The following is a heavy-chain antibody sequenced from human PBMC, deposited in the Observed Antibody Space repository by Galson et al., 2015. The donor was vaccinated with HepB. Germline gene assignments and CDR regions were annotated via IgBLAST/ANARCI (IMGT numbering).Heavy chain of an antibody. D-gene: IGHD6-19*01. CDR2: ISWNSGSI. CDR3: ATGGSSGDDY. Sequence: SLRLSCAASGFTFDDYAMHWVRQAPGKGLEWVSGISWNSGSIGYADSVKGRFTISRDNAKNSLYLQMNSLRAEDTALYYCATGGSSGDDYWGQGTLVTVSS. V-gene: IGHV3-9*01. J-gene: IGHJ4*02. CDR1: GFTFDDYA.